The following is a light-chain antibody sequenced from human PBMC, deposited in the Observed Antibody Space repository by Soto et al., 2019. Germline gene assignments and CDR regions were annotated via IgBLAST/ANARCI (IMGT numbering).Light chain of an antibody. V-gene: IGLV2-14*01. CDR2: EVS. J-gene: IGLJ1*01. Sequence: QSALAQPASVSGSPGQSITISCTGTSSDVGGYNYVSWYQQHPGKAPKLIVYEVSNRPSGVSDRFSGSKSGNTASLTISGLQAEDEADYSCYSCTGSNSSYVFGTGTKVTVL. CDR1: SSDVGGYNY. CDR3: YSCTGSNSSYV.